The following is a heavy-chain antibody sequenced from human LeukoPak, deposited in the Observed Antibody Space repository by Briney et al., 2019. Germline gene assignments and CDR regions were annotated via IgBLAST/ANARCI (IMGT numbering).Heavy chain of an antibody. CDR2: IYYSGST. CDR1: GGSISSSSYY. CDR3: AGDRGIAAAVVRKKSSWFDI. Sequence: PSETLSLTCTVSGGSISSSSYYWGWIRQPPGKGLEWIGSIYYSGSTYYNPSLKSRVTISVDTSKNQFSLKLSSVIAADTAVYYCAGDRGIAAAVVRKKSSWFDIWGQGTMVTVSS. D-gene: IGHD6-13*01. J-gene: IGHJ3*02. V-gene: IGHV4-39*07.